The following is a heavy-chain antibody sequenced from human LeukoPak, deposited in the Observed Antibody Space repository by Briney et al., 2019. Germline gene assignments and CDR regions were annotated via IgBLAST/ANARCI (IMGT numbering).Heavy chain of an antibody. Sequence: NPSETLSLTSAVPGYSIRSSYYWRWIRRPPGKGLEWIGTIYHSGSTHYNPSLKSRVTISIDTSKNHLSLEVTSVTASDTAVYYCAKNGYQYGFDWWGQGTLVTVSS. CDR3: AKNGYQYGFDW. D-gene: IGHD5-18*01. CDR1: GYSIRSSYY. V-gene: IGHV4-38-2*01. CDR2: IYHSGST. J-gene: IGHJ4*02.